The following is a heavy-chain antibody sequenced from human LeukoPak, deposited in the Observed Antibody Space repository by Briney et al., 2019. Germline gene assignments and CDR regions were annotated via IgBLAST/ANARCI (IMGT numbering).Heavy chain of an antibody. D-gene: IGHD3-10*02. Sequence: GGSLRLSCAASGFTFSSYSMNWVRQAPGKGLEWVSAISSSGSTIYYADSVKGRFTISRDNAKNTLYLQMNSLRAEDTAVYYCADLGIYMIGGVWGKGTTVTISS. V-gene: IGHV3-21*04. CDR3: ADLGIYMIGGV. CDR2: ISSSGSTI. CDR1: GFTFSSYS. J-gene: IGHJ6*04.